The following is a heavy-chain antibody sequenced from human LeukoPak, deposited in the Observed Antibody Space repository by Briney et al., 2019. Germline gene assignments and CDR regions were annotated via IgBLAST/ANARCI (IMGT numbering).Heavy chain of an antibody. CDR3: ARVYSSGTNWFDP. J-gene: IGHJ5*02. Sequence: SETLSLTCAVSGGSISSTNWWGWVRQPPGKGLEWIGEIYHSGSTNYNPSLKSRVTISVDKSKNQFSLKLSSVTAADTAVYYCARVYSSGTNWFDPWGQGTLVTVSS. V-gene: IGHV4-4*02. D-gene: IGHD6-19*01. CDR2: IYHSGST. CDR1: GGSISSTNW.